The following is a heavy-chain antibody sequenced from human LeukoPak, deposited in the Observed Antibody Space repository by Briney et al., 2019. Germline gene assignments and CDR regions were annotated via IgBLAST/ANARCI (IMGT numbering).Heavy chain of an antibody. CDR2: ISGSGGST. J-gene: IGHJ4*02. Sequence: TGGSLRLSCAASGFTFSNYAMSWVRRAPGEGLKWVSGISGSGGSTYYADSVKGRFTISRDNSKNTLYLQMNSLRAEDTAVYYCAKDRSSSSWGQGTLVTVSS. D-gene: IGHD6-13*01. V-gene: IGHV3-23*01. CDR1: GFTFSNYA. CDR3: AKDRSSSS.